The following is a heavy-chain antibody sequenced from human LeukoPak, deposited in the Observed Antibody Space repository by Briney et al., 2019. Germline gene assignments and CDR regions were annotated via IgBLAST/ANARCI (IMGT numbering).Heavy chain of an antibody. CDR1: GFTFSSYT. Sequence: GGSLRLSCAASGFTFSSYTINWVRQAPGKGLEWVSSISGSSTYMYYADSVKGRFTISRDNAKNSLYLQMNSLRAEDTAVYYCARDLVPQYNWCIDMWGQGTMVTVSA. CDR3: ARDLVPQYNWCIDM. CDR2: ISGSSTYM. V-gene: IGHV3-21*01. J-gene: IGHJ3*02. D-gene: IGHD1-1*01.